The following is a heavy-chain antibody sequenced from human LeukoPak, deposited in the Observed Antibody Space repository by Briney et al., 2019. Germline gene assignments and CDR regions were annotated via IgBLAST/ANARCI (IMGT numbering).Heavy chain of an antibody. CDR2: IYYSGST. CDR3: ARLPAPYCSSTSCKAY. CDR1: GGSISSSSYY. V-gene: IGHV4-39*01. J-gene: IGHJ4*02. D-gene: IGHD2-2*01. Sequence: PSETLSLTCTVSGGSISSSSYYWGWIRQPPGKGLEWIGSIYYSGSTYYNPSLKSRVTISVDTSKNQFSLKLGSVTAADTAVYYCARLPAPYCSSTSCKAYWGQGTLVTVSS.